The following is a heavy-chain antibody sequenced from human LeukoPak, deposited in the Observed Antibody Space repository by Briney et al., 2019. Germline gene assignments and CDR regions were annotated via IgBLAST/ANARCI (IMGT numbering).Heavy chain of an antibody. J-gene: IGHJ4*02. Sequence: ASLKVSCKPSGYTPTGYYVHWVRQAPGQGLEWMAWMNPNGGGTNFAQRFQGRVTMTRDTSISTAYIELTSLTTDDRAVYYCARAGGGLDYWGQGTQVTVSS. CDR1: GYTPTGYY. CDR3: ARAGGGLDY. D-gene: IGHD3-16*01. CDR2: MNPNGGGT. V-gene: IGHV1-2*02.